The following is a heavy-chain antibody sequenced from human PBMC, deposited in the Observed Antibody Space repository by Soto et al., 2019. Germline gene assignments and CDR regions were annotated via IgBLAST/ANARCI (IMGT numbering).Heavy chain of an antibody. D-gene: IGHD6-13*01. CDR3: ARGSVGPAAADPDGAYYYYGMDV. V-gene: IGHV1-18*04. J-gene: IGHJ6*02. CDR2: ISAYNGNT. Sequence: QVQLVQSGAEVKKPGASVKVSCKASGYTFTSYGISWVRQAPGQGLEWMGWISAYNGNTNYAQKLQGRVTMTTDTATSTAYMEVRSLRSDDTAVYYFARGSVGPAAADPDGAYYYYGMDVWGQGTTVTVSS. CDR1: GYTFTSYG.